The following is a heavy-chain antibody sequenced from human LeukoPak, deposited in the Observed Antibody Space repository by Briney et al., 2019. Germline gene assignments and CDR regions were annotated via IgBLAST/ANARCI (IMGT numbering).Heavy chain of an antibody. CDR3: ARSAEDYGDYDY. CDR1: GGSISSGGYS. J-gene: IGHJ4*02. Sequence: SETLSLTCTVSGGSISSGGYSWSWIRQPPGKGLEWIGYIYHSGRAYYNPSLTSRVTISVDTSKNQFSLKLSSVTAADTAVYYCARSAEDYGDYDYWGQGTLVTVSS. V-gene: IGHV4-30-2*05. D-gene: IGHD4-17*01. CDR2: IYHSGRA.